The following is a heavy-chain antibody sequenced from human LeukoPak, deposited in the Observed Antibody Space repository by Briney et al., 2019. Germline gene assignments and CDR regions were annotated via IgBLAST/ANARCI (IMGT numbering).Heavy chain of an antibody. CDR1: GYTLTELS. D-gene: IGHD2-8*01. J-gene: IGHJ4*02. V-gene: IGHV1-24*01. CDR2: FDPEDGET. CDR3: ATVVGKWSTGDYFDY. Sequence: GASVKVSCKVSGYTLTELSMHWVRQAPGKGLEWMGGFDPEDGETIYAQKFQGRVTMTEDTSTDTAYMELSSLRSEDTAVYYCATVVGKWSTGDYFDYWGQGTLVTVSS.